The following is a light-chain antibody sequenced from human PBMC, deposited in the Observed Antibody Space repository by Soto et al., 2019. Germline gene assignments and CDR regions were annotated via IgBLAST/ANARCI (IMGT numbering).Light chain of an antibody. V-gene: IGKV1-27*01. CDR2: AAS. J-gene: IGKJ3*01. CDR3: QKYSSVPV. CDR1: QDIRNF. Sequence: DIQMTQSPTSLSASVGDRVTITCRASQDIRNFVAWYQQKPGKAPKLLIYAASTLQSGVPSRFSGSGYGTDFTLTINGLQPEDVATYSCQKYSSVPVFGPGTKVEIK.